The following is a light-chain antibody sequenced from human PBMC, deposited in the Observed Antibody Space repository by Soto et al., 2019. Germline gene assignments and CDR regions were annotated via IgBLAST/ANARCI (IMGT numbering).Light chain of an antibody. V-gene: IGLV2-11*01. Sequence: QSVLTQPRSVSGSPGQSVTIFCTGTSSDVGGYDYVSWYQQHPGKAPKLMIYDVRERPSGVPDRVSGSKSGNMASLTISGLQAEDEADYYCCSYAGSYTYVFGTGTKVTVL. CDR3: CSYAGSYTYV. CDR2: DVR. CDR1: SSDVGGYDY. J-gene: IGLJ1*01.